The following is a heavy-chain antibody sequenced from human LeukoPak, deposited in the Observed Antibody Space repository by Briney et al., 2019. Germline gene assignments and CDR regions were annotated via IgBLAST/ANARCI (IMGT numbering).Heavy chain of an antibody. CDR2: ISGSGGST. D-gene: IGHD3-22*01. J-gene: IGHJ4*02. CDR1: GFMFSSKG. V-gene: IGHV3-23*01. CDR3: AKSGFPRGGSSGYDY. Sequence: GGSLRLSCAASGFMFSSKGMSWVRQVSGKGLEWVSAISGSGGSTYYADSVKGRFTISRDNSKNTLYLQMNSLRAEDTAVYYCAKSGFPRGGSSGYDYWGQGTLVTVSS.